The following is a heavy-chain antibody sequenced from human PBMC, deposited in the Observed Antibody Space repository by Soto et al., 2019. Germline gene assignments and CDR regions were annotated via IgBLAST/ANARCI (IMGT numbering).Heavy chain of an antibody. D-gene: IGHD4-17*01. CDR3: ASTITVTSSAFDI. Sequence: ASVKVSCKASGYTFTSYRISWVRQAPGQGLEWMGWISAYNGNTNYAQKLQGRVTMTTDTSTSTAYMELRSLRSDDTAVYYCASTITVTSSAFDIWGQGTMVTVSS. CDR1: GYTFTSYR. V-gene: IGHV1-18*01. J-gene: IGHJ3*02. CDR2: ISAYNGNT.